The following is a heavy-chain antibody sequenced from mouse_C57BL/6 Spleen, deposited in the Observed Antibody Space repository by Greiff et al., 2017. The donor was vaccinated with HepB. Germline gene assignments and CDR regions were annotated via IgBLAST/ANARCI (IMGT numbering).Heavy chain of an antibody. D-gene: IGHD3-2*02. J-gene: IGHJ4*01. Sequence: QVQLQQSGAELVRPGASVKLSCKASGYTFTDYYINWVKQRPGQGLEWIARIYPGSGNTYYNEKFKGKATLTAEKSSSTAYMQLSSLTSEDSAVYFCARQLRHGAMDYWGQGTSVTVSS. V-gene: IGHV1-76*01. CDR1: GYTFTDYY. CDR3: ARQLRHGAMDY. CDR2: IYPGSGNT.